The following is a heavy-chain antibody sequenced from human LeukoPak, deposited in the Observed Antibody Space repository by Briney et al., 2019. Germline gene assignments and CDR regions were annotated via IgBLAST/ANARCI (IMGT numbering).Heavy chain of an antibody. CDR1: GFTFSSYA. V-gene: IGHV3-23*01. D-gene: IGHD3-10*01. Sequence: PGGSLRLSCAASGFTFSSYAMSRVRQAPGKGLEWVSVISNSAGSTFYADSVKGRFTISRDNSKNTLYLQMNSLRAEDTAVYYCAKRASGSGTSLYYFDYWGQGTLVTVSS. CDR2: ISNSAGST. CDR3: AKRASGSGTSLYYFDY. J-gene: IGHJ4*02.